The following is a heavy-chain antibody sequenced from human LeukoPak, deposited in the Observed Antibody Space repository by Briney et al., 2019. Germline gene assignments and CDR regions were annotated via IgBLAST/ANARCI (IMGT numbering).Heavy chain of an antibody. CDR2: IYYSGST. CDR3: ANSGAFNGWFDP. Sequence: SETLSLTCTVSGGSISSYYWSWIRQPPGKGLEWIGYIYYSGSTNYNPSLKSRVTISVDTSKNQFSLKLSSVTAADTAVYYCANSGAFNGWFDPWGQGTLVTVSS. D-gene: IGHD2-15*01. J-gene: IGHJ5*02. CDR1: GGSISSYY. V-gene: IGHV4-59*01.